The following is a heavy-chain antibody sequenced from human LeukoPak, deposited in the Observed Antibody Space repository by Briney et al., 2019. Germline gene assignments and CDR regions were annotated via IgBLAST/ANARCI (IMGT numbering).Heavy chain of an antibody. CDR1: GFTFSSYE. CDR3: AKYDDYSNPFDY. D-gene: IGHD4-11*01. V-gene: IGHV3-48*03. Sequence: GGSLRLSCAASGFTFSSYEMNWVRQAPGKGLEWVSYISSSGSTKYYADSVKGRFTISRDNAKNSLYLQMNSLRAEDTAVYYCAKYDDYSNPFDYWGQGTLLTVSS. CDR2: ISSSGSTK. J-gene: IGHJ4*02.